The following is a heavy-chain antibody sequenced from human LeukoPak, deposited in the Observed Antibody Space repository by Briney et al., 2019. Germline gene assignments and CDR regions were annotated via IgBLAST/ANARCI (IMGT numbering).Heavy chain of an antibody. V-gene: IGHV3-20*01. J-gene: IGHJ6*03. Sequence: RPGGSVPLSCAASGFTFDDYAMSWVRQAPGKGLEWVSGINWNGGSTGYADSVKGRFTISRDNAKNSLYLQMNSLRAEDTALYHCARVPQSQRTYHYYMDVWGKGTPDTVSS. CDR1: GFTFDDYA. CDR2: INWNGGST. CDR3: ARVPQSQRTYHYYMDV. D-gene: IGHD6-25*01.